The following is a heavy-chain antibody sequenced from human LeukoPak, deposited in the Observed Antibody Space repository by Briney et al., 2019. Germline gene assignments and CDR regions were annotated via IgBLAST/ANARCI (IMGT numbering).Heavy chain of an antibody. CDR2: NYNSGST. J-gene: IGHJ4*02. Sequence: SETLSLTCTVSGGSISSYNWCWGVHQPPEERQGMSGINYNSGSTNYTPSLKSRVTISVDKSKNPLYLKLITATAADTALCYCPRVQDYYDGSGYYGGGSYFDYWGQGTLVTVSS. CDR1: GGSISSYNW. V-gene: IGHV4-4*02. D-gene: IGHD3-22*01. CDR3: PRVQDYYDGSGYYGGGSYFDY.